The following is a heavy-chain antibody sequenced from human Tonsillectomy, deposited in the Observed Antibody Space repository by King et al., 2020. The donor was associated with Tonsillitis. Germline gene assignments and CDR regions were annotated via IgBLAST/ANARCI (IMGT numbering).Heavy chain of an antibody. CDR1: GGTFSSYG. J-gene: IGHJ6*02. CDR2: IIPIFGTA. D-gene: IGHD5-18*01. CDR3: AGERVDSAMGNYYYYGMDV. V-gene: IGHV1-69*01. Sequence: VQLVESGAEVKKPGSSVKVSCKASGGTFSSYGITWVRQAPGQGLEWMGGIIPIFGTANYAQKFQGRVTITADESTSTAYMELSSLRSEDTAVYYCAGERVDSAMGNYYYYGMDVWGQGTTVTVSS.